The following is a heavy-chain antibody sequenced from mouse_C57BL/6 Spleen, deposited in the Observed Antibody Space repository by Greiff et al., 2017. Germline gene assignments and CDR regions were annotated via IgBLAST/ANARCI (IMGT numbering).Heavy chain of an antibody. CDR1: GYSITSGYY. J-gene: IGHJ4*01. Sequence: EVKLVESGPGLVKPSQSLSLTCSVTGYSITSGYYWNWIRQFPGNKLEWMGYISYDGSNNYNPSLKNRISITRDTSKNQFFLKLNSVTTEDTATYYCARGTIYYDYAMDYWGQGTSVTVSS. CDR3: ARGTIYYDYAMDY. CDR2: ISYDGSN. V-gene: IGHV3-6*01. D-gene: IGHD2-1*01.